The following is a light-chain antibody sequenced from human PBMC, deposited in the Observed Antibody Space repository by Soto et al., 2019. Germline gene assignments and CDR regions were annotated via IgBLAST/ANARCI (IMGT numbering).Light chain of an antibody. CDR1: QTISTY. J-gene: IGKJ1*01. CDR2: AAS. CDR3: QQSSSTPWT. Sequence: DIQMTQSPSSLSAFLGSRVTITCLASQTISTYLNWYQQKPGKAPKLLIYAASSLQSGVPSRFSGSGSGKDFTLTISSLEAEDFATYYCQQSSSTPWTFAQGTKVDIX. V-gene: IGKV1-39*01.